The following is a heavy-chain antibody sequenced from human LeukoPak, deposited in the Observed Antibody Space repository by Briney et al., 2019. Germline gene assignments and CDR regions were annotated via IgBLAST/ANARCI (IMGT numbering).Heavy chain of an antibody. J-gene: IGHJ4*02. V-gene: IGHV4-59*01. D-gene: IGHD6-19*01. CDR2: VYDSGST. CDR1: GGSISSYY. CDR3: ATWDSSGWLFDF. Sequence: PSETLSLTCTVSGGSISSYYWSWIRQPPGKGLEWSVYVYDSGSTNYNPSLKSRVTMSMDTSKTQISLKLSSVTTADTAVYYCATWDSSGWLFDFWGQGTLVTVSS.